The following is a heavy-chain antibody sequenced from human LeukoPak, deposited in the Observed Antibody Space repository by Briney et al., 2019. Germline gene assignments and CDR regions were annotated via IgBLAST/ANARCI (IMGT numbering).Heavy chain of an antibody. V-gene: IGHV3-30*01. J-gene: IGHJ6*03. CDR1: GFTLSSYA. CDR3: ARDSWAGSSHYYYYYYMDV. Sequence: PGRSLRLSCAASGFTLSSYAMHWVRQAPGKGLEWVAVISYDGSNKYYADSVKGRFTISRDNSKNTLYLQMNSLRAEDTAMYYCARDSWAGSSHYYYYYYMDVWGKGTTVTVSS. D-gene: IGHD6-6*01. CDR2: ISYDGSNK.